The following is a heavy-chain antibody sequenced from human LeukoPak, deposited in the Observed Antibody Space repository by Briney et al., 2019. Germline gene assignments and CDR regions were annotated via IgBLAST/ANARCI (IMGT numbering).Heavy chain of an antibody. CDR2: IHYSGST. Sequence: SETLSLTCTLSGGSISNYYWSCVRQPPGKGLEWIGYIHYSGSTNYNPSLKSRVTLSADTSKNHFSVKVSSVTAADTAVYYCARGIPSGAGYYGSWGQGTLVTVSS. D-gene: IGHD3-3*01. CDR1: GGSISNYY. V-gene: IGHV4-59*01. J-gene: IGHJ4*02. CDR3: ARGIPSGAGYYGS.